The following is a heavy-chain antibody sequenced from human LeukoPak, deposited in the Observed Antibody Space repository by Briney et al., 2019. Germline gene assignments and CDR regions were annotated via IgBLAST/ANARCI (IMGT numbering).Heavy chain of an antibody. D-gene: IGHD3-10*01. V-gene: IGHV4-59*01. CDR3: VRGPYGSGISNWFDP. CDR2: IHYSGTT. J-gene: IGHJ5*02. CDR1: SGSISGYF. Sequence: SETLSLTCTVSSGSISGYFWSWIRQPPGKGLEWIGYIHYSGTTNYNPSLKSRVTMSVDTSKNQFSLKVSSVTAADTAVYYCVRGPYGSGISNWFDPWGQGSLVIVSS.